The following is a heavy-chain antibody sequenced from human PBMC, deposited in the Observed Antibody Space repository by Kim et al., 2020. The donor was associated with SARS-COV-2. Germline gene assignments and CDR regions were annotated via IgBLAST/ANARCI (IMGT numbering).Heavy chain of an antibody. V-gene: IGHV3-20*03. D-gene: IGHD6-19*01. CDR3: ARGYISGPFDS. CDR2: T. J-gene: IGHJ4*01. Sequence: TSYADPVKGRFTIARDNAKTARYLQMNSLRGEDTALYYCARGYISGPFDSWGHGTLVTVSS.